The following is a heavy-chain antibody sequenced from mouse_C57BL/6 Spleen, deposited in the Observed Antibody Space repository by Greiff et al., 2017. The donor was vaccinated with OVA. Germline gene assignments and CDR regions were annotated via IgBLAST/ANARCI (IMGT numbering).Heavy chain of an antibody. D-gene: IGHD1-1*01. CDR1: GFTFSDYY. CDR3: AREDTTVLDY. J-gene: IGHJ4*01. V-gene: IGHV5-16*01. CDR2: INYDGSST. Sequence: EVMLVESEGGLVQPGSSMKLSCTASGFTFSDYYMAWVRQVPEKGLEWVANINYDGSSTYYLDSLKSRFIISRDNAKNILYLQMSSLKSEDTATYYCAREDTTVLDYWGQGTSVTVSS.